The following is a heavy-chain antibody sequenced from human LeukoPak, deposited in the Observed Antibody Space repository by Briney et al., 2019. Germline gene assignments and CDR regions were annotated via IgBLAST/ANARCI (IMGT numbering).Heavy chain of an antibody. D-gene: IGHD3-22*01. J-gene: IGHJ3*02. CDR3: ARSGGSSGPELVDAFDI. CDR2: ISAYNGNT. V-gene: IGHV1-18*01. CDR1: GYTFTSYG. Sequence: AASVKVSCKASGYTFTSYGISWVRQAPGQGLEWMGWISAYNGNTNYALKLQGRVTMSTDTSTSTAYMELRSLRSDDTAVYYCARSGGSSGPELVDAFDIWGQGTMVTVSS.